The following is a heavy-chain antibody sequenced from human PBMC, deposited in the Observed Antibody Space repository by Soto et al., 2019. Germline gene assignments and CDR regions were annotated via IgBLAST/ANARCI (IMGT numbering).Heavy chain of an antibody. D-gene: IGHD1-1*01. CDR1: GGTFSNYA. J-gene: IGHJ5*02. CDR3: AKDCGTEGYIGNWFDP. Sequence: QVQLVQSGAEVKKPGSSVKVSCKASGGTFSNYAITWVRQAPGQGLEWLGRIIPIFGSANFAQKFQGRVTLTADESTTATYMGMSNLRSDDTAVDYWAKDCGTEGYIGNWFDPWGQGTLFSVSS. CDR2: IIPIFGSA. V-gene: IGHV1-69*15.